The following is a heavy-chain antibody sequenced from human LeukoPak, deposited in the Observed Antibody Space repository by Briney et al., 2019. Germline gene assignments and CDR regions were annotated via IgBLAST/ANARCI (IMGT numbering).Heavy chain of an antibody. V-gene: IGHV5-51*01. CDR1: GYSFTSYW. CDR3: ARQEITFGGVIVLFDY. D-gene: IGHD3-16*02. J-gene: IGHJ4*02. CDR2: IYPGDSDT. Sequence: KPGESLKISCKGSGYSFTSYWIGWVRQMPGKGLEWMGIIYPGDSDTRYSPSFQGQVTIPADKSISTAYLQWSSLKASDTAMYYCARQEITFGGVIVLFDYWGQGTLVTVSS.